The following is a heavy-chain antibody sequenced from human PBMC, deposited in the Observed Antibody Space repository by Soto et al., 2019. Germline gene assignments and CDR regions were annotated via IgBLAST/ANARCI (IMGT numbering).Heavy chain of an antibody. CDR3: ARVRPGGKGYYYYFIDL. V-gene: IGHV1-8*01. Sequence: QEQLVQSGAEVKKPGASVKVSCKTSGYTFTSYDMNWVRQAPGQGLEWMGWMNTDSGHAESAQQFRGGVTMARDRAIRKVYRERSSLISDDTAVYYCARVRPGGKGYYYYFIDLWGTGTSVTVSS. J-gene: IGHJ6*03. CDR1: GYTFTSYD. CDR2: MNTDSGHA. D-gene: IGHD3-22*01.